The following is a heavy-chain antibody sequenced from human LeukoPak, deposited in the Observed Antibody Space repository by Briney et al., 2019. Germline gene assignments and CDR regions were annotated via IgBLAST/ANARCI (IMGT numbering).Heavy chain of an antibody. CDR3: ARDGLVRGMYAFDI. J-gene: IGHJ3*02. V-gene: IGHV3-21*01. D-gene: IGHD3-10*01. CDR2: ISSSSSYI. Sequence: GGSLRLSCAASGFTFSSYSMNWVRQAPGKGLEWVSSISSSSSYIYYAASVKGRFTISRDNAKNSVFLQMNNLRADDTAVYYCARDGLVRGMYAFDIWGQGTMVTVSS. CDR1: GFTFSSYS.